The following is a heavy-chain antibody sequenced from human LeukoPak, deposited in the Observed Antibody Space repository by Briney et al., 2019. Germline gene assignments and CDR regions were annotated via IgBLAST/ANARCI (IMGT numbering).Heavy chain of an antibody. D-gene: IGHD2-15*01. CDR3: ARGGRNLYYYGMDV. CDR2: IISSSSYI. J-gene: IGHJ6*02. CDR1: GFTFSSYS. V-gene: IGHV3-21*01. Sequence: GGSLRLSCAASGFTFSSYSMNWVRQAPGKGLEWVSSIISSSSYIYYADSVKGRFTISRDNAKNSLYLQMNSLRAEDTAVYYCARGGRNLYYYGMDVWGQGTTVTVSS.